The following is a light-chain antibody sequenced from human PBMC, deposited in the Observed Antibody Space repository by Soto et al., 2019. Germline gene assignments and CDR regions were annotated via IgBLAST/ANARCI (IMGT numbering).Light chain of an antibody. Sequence: QSALTQPASVSGSPGQSITISCTGTSSDVGYYNYVSWYQQHPGKAPRLMIYDVSYRPSGVSNRFSGFKSGNTASQTISGLQAEDEADYYCSSYTTSSTVVFGGGTKVTVL. CDR1: SSDVGYYNY. J-gene: IGLJ2*01. CDR2: DVS. CDR3: SSYTTSSTVV. V-gene: IGLV2-14*03.